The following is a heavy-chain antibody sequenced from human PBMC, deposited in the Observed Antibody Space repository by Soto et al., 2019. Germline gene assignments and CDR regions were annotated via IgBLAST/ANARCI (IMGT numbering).Heavy chain of an antibody. D-gene: IGHD1-1*01. Sequence: SETLSLTCTVSGASISGFYWSWIRKSAGKGLEWIGRIYATGTTDYNPSLKSRVMMSVDTSKKQFSLKLRSVTAADTAVYYCVRDGTKTLRDWFDPWGQGISVTVPQ. CDR1: GASISGFY. V-gene: IGHV4-4*07. CDR3: VRDGTKTLRDWFDP. CDR2: IYATGTT. J-gene: IGHJ5*02.